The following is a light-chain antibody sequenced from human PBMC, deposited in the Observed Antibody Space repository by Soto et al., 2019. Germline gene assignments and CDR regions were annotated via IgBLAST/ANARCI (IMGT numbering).Light chain of an antibody. Sequence: QSVLTQPPSASGTPGQRVTISCSGSSSNIGSNYVYWYQQLTGTAPKLLIDGSNQRPSGVPDRFSGSNSGTSASLAISGLRSEDEDDDYCSAWDGSLSAWMFGGGTKLTVL. J-gene: IGLJ3*02. CDR1: SSNIGSNY. CDR2: GSN. V-gene: IGLV1-47*02. CDR3: SAWDGSLSAWM.